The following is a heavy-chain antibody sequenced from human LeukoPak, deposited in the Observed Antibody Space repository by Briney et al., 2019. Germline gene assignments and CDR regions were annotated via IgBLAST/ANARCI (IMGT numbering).Heavy chain of an antibody. Sequence: PGASLRLSCAASGFTFSNYAMSWVRQAPGKGLEWVSYISSSGSTIYYADSVKGRFTISRDNAKNSLYLQMNSLRAEDTAVYYCARAPTVVMGGFDYWGQGTLVTVSS. CDR1: GFTFSNYA. J-gene: IGHJ4*02. CDR3: ARAPTVVMGGFDY. V-gene: IGHV3-11*01. CDR2: ISSSGSTI. D-gene: IGHD4-23*01.